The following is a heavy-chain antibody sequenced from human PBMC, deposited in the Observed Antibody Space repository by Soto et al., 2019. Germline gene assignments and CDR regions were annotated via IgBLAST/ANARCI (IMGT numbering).Heavy chain of an antibody. CDR2: IYYSGST. D-gene: IGHD5-18*01. Sequence: SETLSLTCTVSGGSISSSSYYWGWIRQPPGKGLEWIGSIYYSGSTYYNPSLKSRVTISVDTSKNQFSLKLSSVTAADTAVYFCSCIFSGGYGYGFYYYGMDVWGQGTTVT. CDR1: GGSISSSSYY. CDR3: SCIFSGGYGYGFYYYGMDV. J-gene: IGHJ6*02. V-gene: IGHV4-39*01.